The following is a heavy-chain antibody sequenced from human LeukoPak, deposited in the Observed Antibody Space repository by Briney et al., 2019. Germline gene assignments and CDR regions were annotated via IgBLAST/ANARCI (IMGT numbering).Heavy chain of an antibody. CDR1: GFTFSSYS. V-gene: IGHV3-21*01. Sequence: RGSLRLSCAASGFTFSSYSMNWVRQAPGKGLEWVSSISSSSSYIYYAGSVKGRFTISRDNAKNSLYLQMNSLRAEDTAVYYCAREVVVVVAATRVDWFDPWGQGTLVTVSS. D-gene: IGHD2-15*01. CDR2: ISSSSSYI. J-gene: IGHJ5*02. CDR3: AREVVVVVAATRVDWFDP.